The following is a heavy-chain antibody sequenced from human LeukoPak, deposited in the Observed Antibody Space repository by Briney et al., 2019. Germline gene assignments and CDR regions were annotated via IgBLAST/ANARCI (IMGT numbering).Heavy chain of an antibody. CDR3: ARELRTSSPGRVGYYYGMDV. Sequence: AGGSLRLSCAASGFTFSSYAMHWVRQAPGKGLEWVAVISYDGSNKYYADSVKGRFTISRDNSKNTLYLQMNSLRAEDTAVYYCARELRTSSPGRVGYYYGMDVWGQGTTVTVSS. V-gene: IGHV3-30*04. CDR1: GFTFSSYA. CDR2: ISYDGSNK. J-gene: IGHJ6*02. D-gene: IGHD6-6*01.